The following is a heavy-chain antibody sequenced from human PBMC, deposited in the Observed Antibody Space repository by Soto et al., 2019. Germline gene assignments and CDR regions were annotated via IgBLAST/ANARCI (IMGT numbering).Heavy chain of an antibody. V-gene: IGHV1-2*04. Sequence: ASVKVSCKASGYTFTCYYMHWVRQAPGQGLEWMGWINPNSGGTNYAQKFQGWVTMTRDTSISTAYMELSRLRSDDTAVYYCARGRGYSYGYELSDYWGQGTLVTVSS. CDR3: ARGRGYSYGYELSDY. J-gene: IGHJ4*02. CDR1: GYTFTCYY. D-gene: IGHD5-18*01. CDR2: INPNSGGT.